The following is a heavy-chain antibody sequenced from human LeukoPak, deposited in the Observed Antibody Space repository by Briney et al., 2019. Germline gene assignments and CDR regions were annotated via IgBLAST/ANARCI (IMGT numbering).Heavy chain of an antibody. V-gene: IGHV3-23*01. D-gene: IGHD3-22*01. Sequence: GGSLRLSCAVSGITLSNYGMSWVRQAPGKGLEWVAGISGSGGRTSYADSVKGRFTISRDNPKNTLYLRMNSLRAEDTAVYFCAKRGVVIRVILVGFHKEAYYFDSWGQGALVTVSS. CDR1: GITLSNYG. CDR2: ISGSGGRT. J-gene: IGHJ4*02. CDR3: AKRGVVIRVILVGFHKEAYYFDS.